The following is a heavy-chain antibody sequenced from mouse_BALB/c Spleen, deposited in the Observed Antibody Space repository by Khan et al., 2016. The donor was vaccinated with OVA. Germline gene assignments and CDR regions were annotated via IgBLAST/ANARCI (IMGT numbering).Heavy chain of an antibody. J-gene: IGHJ2*01. CDR3: ARSWTSSTVVVTDFDF. D-gene: IGHD1-1*01. CDR1: GYSITSDYA. CDR2: IKYSGTT. V-gene: IGHV3-2*02. Sequence: EVQLQESGPGLVKPSQSLSLTCTVTGYSITSDYAWNWIRQFPGNKLEWMGYIKYSGTTSYNPSLKSRISITRDTSKNQFFLQLNSVTTEDTATYYCARSWTSSTVVVTDFDFWGQGTTLTVSS.